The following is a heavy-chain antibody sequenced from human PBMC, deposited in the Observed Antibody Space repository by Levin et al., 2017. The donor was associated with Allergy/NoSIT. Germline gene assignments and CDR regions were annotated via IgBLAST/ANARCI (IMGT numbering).Heavy chain of an antibody. CDR1: GFPFSQYS. D-gene: IGHD3-3*01. Sequence: KTGGSLRLSCAASGFPFSQYSMVWVRQAPGKGLEWVASISDSSNYIHYADSLKGRLTISRDNAKNSVFLQMNSLRAEDTAVYFCAKMGDNRSSSGYYFDYWGQGTLVTVSS. CDR3: AKMGDNRSSSGYYFDY. J-gene: IGHJ4*02. CDR2: ISDSSNYI. V-gene: IGHV3-21*01.